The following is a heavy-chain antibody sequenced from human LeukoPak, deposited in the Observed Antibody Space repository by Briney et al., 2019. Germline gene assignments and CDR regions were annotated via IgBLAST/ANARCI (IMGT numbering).Heavy chain of an antibody. J-gene: IGHJ4*02. V-gene: IGHV3-23*01. CDR1: GFTFSSYA. CDR3: AKRTMSAFDS. CDR2: ISGSGGGT. Sequence: GGSLRLSCAASGFTFSSYAMSWVRQAPGKGLEWVSAISGSGGGTYYADSVKGRFTISRDNSKNVVYLQMNSLTVEDAATYYCAKRTMSAFDSWGQGTLLIVSS.